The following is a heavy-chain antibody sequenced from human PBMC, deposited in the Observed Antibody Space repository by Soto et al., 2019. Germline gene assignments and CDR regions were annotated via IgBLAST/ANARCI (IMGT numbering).Heavy chain of an antibody. Sequence: PGESLKISCKGSGYSFAGYWITWVRQKPGEGLEWMGRIDPSDSQTYYSPSFRGHVTISVTKSITTVFLQWSSLRASDTAMYYCARQIYDSDTGPNFQYYFDSWGQGTPVTVPQ. J-gene: IGHJ4*02. V-gene: IGHV5-10-1*01. D-gene: IGHD3-22*01. CDR2: IDPSDSQT. CDR3: ARQIYDSDTGPNFQYYFDS. CDR1: GYSFAGYW.